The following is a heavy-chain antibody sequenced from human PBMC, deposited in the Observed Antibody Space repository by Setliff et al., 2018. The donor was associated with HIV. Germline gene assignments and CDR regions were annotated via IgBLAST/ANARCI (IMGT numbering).Heavy chain of an antibody. CDR2: VYHSGTT. Sequence: SETLSLTCAVSGYSISTAYYWGWIRQPPGKGLEWIGSVYHSGTTYYNPSLKSRVTISVDMSNNQFSLKVTSVTAADTAVYYCTRGRSITIFGVAYFDFWGQGTQVTVSS. CDR3: TRGRSITIFGVAYFDF. D-gene: IGHD3-3*01. CDR1: GYSISTAYY. J-gene: IGHJ4*02. V-gene: IGHV4-38-2*01.